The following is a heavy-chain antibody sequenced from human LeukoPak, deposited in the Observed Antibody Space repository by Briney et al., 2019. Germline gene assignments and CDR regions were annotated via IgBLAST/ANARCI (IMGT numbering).Heavy chain of an antibody. J-gene: IGHJ4*02. Sequence: SETLSLTCAVYGGSFSGYYWSWIRQPPGKGLEWIGEINHSGSTNYNPSLKSRVTISVDTSKNQFSLKLSSVTAADTAVYHCARARWDYYDSSGYFGFDYWGQGTLVTVSS. CDR3: ARARWDYYDSSGYFGFDY. CDR2: INHSGST. D-gene: IGHD3-22*01. CDR1: GGSFSGYY. V-gene: IGHV4-34*01.